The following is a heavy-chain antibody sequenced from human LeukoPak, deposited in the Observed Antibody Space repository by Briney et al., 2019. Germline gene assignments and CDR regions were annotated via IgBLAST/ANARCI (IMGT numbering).Heavy chain of an antibody. D-gene: IGHD2-2*01. V-gene: IGHV3-30*02. Sequence: GGSLRLSCAASGFTFSSYGMHWVRQAPGKGLEWVAFIRYDGSNKYYADSVKGRFTISRDNSKNTLYLQMNSLRAEDTAVYYCAKVGDCSSTSCYDRYNWFDPWGQGTLVTVSS. CDR3: AKVGDCSSTSCYDRYNWFDP. CDR1: GFTFSSYG. CDR2: IRYDGSNK. J-gene: IGHJ5*02.